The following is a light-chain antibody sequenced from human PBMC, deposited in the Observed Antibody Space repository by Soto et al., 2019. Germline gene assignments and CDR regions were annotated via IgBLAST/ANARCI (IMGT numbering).Light chain of an antibody. J-gene: IGKJ5*01. CDR3: QQYNSWPRT. CDR1: QSVSIN. CDR2: GAS. V-gene: IGKV3-15*01. Sequence: EIVMTQSPATLSVSPXERATLSCRASQSVSINLAWSQQKPGQAPRLLIYGASTRATGVPARVSGSGSGTEFTLTISSRQSADLEVYFCQQYNSWPRTFGQGTRLEIK.